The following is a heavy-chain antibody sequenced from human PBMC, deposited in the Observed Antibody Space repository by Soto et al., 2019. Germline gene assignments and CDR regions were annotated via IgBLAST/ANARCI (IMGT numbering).Heavy chain of an antibody. CDR2: VAYSGTT. CDR3: AREAQDYYFDY. D-gene: IGHD6-6*01. J-gene: IGHJ4*02. CDR1: PGSISSSY. V-gene: IGHV4-59*01. Sequence: QEQLQESGPGLVKPSETLTLSCTVSPGSISSSYWSWIRQPPGKGLEWIGRVAYSGTTNYNPSLKCRGSISVSSSKRQFSLRLSSVTAADTAVYYCAREAQDYYFDYWGQGILVTVSS.